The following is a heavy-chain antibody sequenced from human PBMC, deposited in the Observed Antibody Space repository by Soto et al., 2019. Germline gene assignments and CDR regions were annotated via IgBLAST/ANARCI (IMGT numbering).Heavy chain of an antibody. Sequence: SVKVSCKASGGTFSSYAISWVRQAPGQGLEWMGGIIPIFGTANYAQKFQGRVTITADESTSTAYMELSSLRSEDTAVYYCARVLSALAVAGPVDYWGQGTLVTVSS. J-gene: IGHJ4*02. CDR1: GGTFSSYA. CDR2: IIPIFGTA. V-gene: IGHV1-69*13. D-gene: IGHD6-19*01. CDR3: ARVLSALAVAGPVDY.